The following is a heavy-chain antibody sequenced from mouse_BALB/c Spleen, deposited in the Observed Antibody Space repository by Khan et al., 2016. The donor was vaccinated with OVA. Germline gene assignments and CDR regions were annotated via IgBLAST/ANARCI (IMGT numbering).Heavy chain of an antibody. CDR3: AITDIYYYGTSYGYYFDY. J-gene: IGHJ2*01. D-gene: IGHD1-1*01. CDR2: INTYTGEP. V-gene: IGHV9-3-1*01. CDR1: GYTFTSYG. Sequence: QIQLVQSGPELKKPGETVKISCKASGYTFTSYGMNWVKQAPGKGLKWMGWINTYTGEPTYADDFKGRFAFSLETSASTAYLQINNLKNEDTTTYFCAITDIYYYGTSYGYYFDYWGQGTTLTVSS.